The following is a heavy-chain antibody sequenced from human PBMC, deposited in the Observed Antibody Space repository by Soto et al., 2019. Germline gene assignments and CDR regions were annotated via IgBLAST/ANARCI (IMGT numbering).Heavy chain of an antibody. J-gene: IGHJ6*02. D-gene: IGHD6-19*01. CDR3: ARGTGIAVAGIGMDV. Sequence: PSETLSLTCTVSGGSISSYYWSWIRQPPGKGLEWIGYIYYSGSTNYNPSLKSRVTVSVDTSKNQFSLKLSSVTAADTAVYYCARGTGIAVAGIGMDVWGQGTTVTVSS. CDR2: IYYSGST. CDR1: GGSISSYY. V-gene: IGHV4-59*01.